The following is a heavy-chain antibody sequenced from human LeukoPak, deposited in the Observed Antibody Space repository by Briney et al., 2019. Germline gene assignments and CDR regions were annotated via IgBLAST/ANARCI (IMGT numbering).Heavy chain of an antibody. CDR2: INPNRGGT. J-gene: IGHJ5*02. CDR1: GHTFTGYY. V-gene: IGHV1-2*02. CDR3: AREGCSSTSCLGIWFDP. D-gene: IGHD2-2*01. Sequence: ASVKVSCKASGHTFTGYYIHWVQQAPGHGLEWMGWINPNRGGTNYAPKFLGRVTMTRDTSISTAYMELSRLRSDDTAVYYCAREGCSSTSCLGIWFDPWGQGTLVTVSS.